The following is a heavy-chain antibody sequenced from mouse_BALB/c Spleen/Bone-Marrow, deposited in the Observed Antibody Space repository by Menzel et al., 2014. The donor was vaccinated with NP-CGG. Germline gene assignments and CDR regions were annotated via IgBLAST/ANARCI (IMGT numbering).Heavy chain of an antibody. D-gene: IGHD1-1*01. J-gene: IGHJ4*01. V-gene: IGHV1-14*01. Sequence: EVQLQQSGPELVKPGASVKMSCKASGYTFTRYVMYWVKQKPGQGLVWIGYINPYNDGTKYNEKFKGKATLTSDKSSSTSYPELSSLTYEDSAVYYCARSLLRADYWGQGTSVTVSS. CDR1: GYTFTRYV. CDR2: INPYNDGT. CDR3: ARSLLRADY.